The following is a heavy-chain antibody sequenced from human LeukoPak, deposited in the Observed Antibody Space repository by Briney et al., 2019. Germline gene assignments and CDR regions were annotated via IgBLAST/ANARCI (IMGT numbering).Heavy chain of an antibody. J-gene: IGHJ4*02. Sequence: GESLQISCKGSGYSFTNYWIGWVRQMPGKGLEWMGIIYPSDSDTKYSPSFQGQVTISADKSISTAYLQWSSLKASDTAMYYCARRVTYCTNGVCSDRYYFDYWGQGTLVTVSS. CDR2: IYPSDSDT. CDR1: GYSFTNYW. V-gene: IGHV5-51*01. CDR3: ARRVTYCTNGVCSDRYYFDY. D-gene: IGHD2-8*01.